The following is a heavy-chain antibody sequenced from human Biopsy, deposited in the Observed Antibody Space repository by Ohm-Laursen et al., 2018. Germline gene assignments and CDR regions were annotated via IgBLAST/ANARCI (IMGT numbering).Heavy chain of an antibody. CDR1: GDSVSSGSFY. Sequence: SDTLSLTCIVSGDSVSSGSFYWTWIRQPPGQGLEYIGYIYDRGSTANYNPSLESRVTMSVDMPKNQFSLKLSSVTAADTAIYYCARGMRSSGWPYFDSWGQGTLVTVLS. V-gene: IGHV4-61*01. CDR2: IYDRGSTA. J-gene: IGHJ4*02. CDR3: ARGMRSSGWPYFDS. D-gene: IGHD6-19*01.